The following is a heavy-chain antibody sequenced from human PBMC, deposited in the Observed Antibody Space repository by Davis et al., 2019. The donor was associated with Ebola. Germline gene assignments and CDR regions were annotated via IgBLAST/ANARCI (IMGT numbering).Heavy chain of an antibody. Sequence: ASVKLSCKASGYTFTGYYMHWVRQAPRQGLEWMGWINPNSGGTNYAQKFQGWVTMTRDTSISTAYMELSRLRSDDTAVYYSARDGIAAALVDYYYYGMDVWGQGTTVTVSS. J-gene: IGHJ6*02. D-gene: IGHD6-13*01. V-gene: IGHV1-2*04. CDR2: INPNSGGT. CDR1: GYTFTGYY. CDR3: ARDGIAAALVDYYYYGMDV.